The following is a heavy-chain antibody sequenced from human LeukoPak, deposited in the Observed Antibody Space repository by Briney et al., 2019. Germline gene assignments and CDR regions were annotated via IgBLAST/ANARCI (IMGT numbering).Heavy chain of an antibody. CDR1: GGSISSYY. V-gene: IGHV4-59*12. J-gene: IGHJ4*02. D-gene: IGHD6-13*01. CDR2: IFYSGTT. CDR3: ARQIASAGTAGFDF. Sequence: SETLSLTCTVSGGSISSYYWSWIRQLPGKGLEWIGYIFYSGTTNYNPSLKSRVTMSVDTSKNQFSLRLRSVTAADTAVYYCARQIASAGTAGFDFWGQGALVTVSS.